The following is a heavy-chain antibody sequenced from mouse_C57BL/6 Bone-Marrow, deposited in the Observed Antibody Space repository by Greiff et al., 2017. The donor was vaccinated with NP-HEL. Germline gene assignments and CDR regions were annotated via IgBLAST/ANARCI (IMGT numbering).Heavy chain of an antibody. CDR3: ARSITKAY. D-gene: IGHD1-1*01. CDR2: INPGSGGT. Sequence: QVRLQQSGAELVRPGTSVKVSCKASGYAFTNYLIEWVKQRPGQGLEWIGVINPGSGGTNYNEKFKGKATLTADKSSSTAYMQLSSLTSEDSAVYFCARSITKAYWGQGTLVTVSA. V-gene: IGHV1-54*01. CDR1: GYAFTNYL. J-gene: IGHJ3*01.